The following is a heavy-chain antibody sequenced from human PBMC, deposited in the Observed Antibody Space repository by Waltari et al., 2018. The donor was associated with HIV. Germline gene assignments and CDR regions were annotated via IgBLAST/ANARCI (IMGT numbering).Heavy chain of an antibody. CDR1: GFTFDDYA. Sequence: EVQLVESGGGLVQPGRSLRLSCAASGFTFDDYALHWVRQAPGKGLEGVSVISGNRCSIGYADSVKGRCTISRDNAKNSLYLQMNSRRAEDTALYYCAKLSSSSRGPFDYWGQGTLVTVSS. CDR3: AKLSSSSRGPFDY. J-gene: IGHJ4*02. CDR2: ISGNRCSI. D-gene: IGHD6-6*01. V-gene: IGHV3-9*01.